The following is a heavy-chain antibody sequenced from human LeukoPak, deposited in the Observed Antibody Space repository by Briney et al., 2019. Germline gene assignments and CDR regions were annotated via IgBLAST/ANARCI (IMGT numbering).Heavy chain of an antibody. J-gene: IGHJ4*02. Sequence: GASVKVSCKASGGTFSSYAISWVRQAPGQGLEWMGWISAYNGNANYAQKLQGRVTMTTDTSTSTAYMELRSLRSDDTAVYYCASRYSSSSSLRWWGQRTLVTVSS. D-gene: IGHD6-6*01. CDR1: GGTFSSYA. V-gene: IGHV1-18*01. CDR2: ISAYNGNA. CDR3: ASRYSSSSSLRW.